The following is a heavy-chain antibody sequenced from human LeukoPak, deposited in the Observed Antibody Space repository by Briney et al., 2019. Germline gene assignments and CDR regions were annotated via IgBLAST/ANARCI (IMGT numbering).Heavy chain of an antibody. CDR1: GYTFTSYA. Sequence: ASVKVSCKASGYTFTSYAMHWVRQAPGQRLEWMGWTNAGNGNTKYSQKFQGRVTITRDTSASTAYMELSSLRSEDTAVYYCARVHRVDILTGHTTYYYYYYMDVWGKGTTVTVSS. J-gene: IGHJ6*03. CDR3: ARVHRVDILTGHTTYYYYYYMDV. V-gene: IGHV1-3*01. CDR2: TNAGNGNT. D-gene: IGHD3-9*01.